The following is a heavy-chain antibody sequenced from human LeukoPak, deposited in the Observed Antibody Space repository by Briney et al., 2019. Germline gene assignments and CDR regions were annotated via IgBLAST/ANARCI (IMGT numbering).Heavy chain of an antibody. CDR1: GFTFSSYG. D-gene: IGHD2/OR15-2a*01. CDR3: AREGPRGNSQFDY. J-gene: IGHJ4*02. Sequence: GGSLRLSCAASGFTFSSYGMHWVRQAPGKGLGWVALIWYDGSNKYYTDSVKGRLTISRDNSKNTLYLQMNSLRAKDTAVYYCAREGPRGNSQFDYWGQGTPVTVSS. V-gene: IGHV3-33*01. CDR2: IWYDGSNK.